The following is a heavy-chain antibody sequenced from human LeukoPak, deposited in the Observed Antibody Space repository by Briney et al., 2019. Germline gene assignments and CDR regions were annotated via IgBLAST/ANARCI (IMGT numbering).Heavy chain of an antibody. CDR2: IKQDGSEK. Sequence: GSLRLSCAASGFTFSSYWMSWVRQAPGKGLEWVANIKQDGSEKYYVDSVKGRFTISRDNAKNSLYLQMNSLRAEDTAVYYCATSLRYYYDSSGYYYRGPFDYWGQGTLVTVSS. CDR3: ATSLRYYYDSSGYYYRGPFDY. CDR1: GFTFSSYW. J-gene: IGHJ4*02. V-gene: IGHV3-7*01. D-gene: IGHD3-22*01.